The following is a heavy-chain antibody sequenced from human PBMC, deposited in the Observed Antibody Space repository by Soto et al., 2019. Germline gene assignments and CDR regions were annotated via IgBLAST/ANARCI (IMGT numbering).Heavy chain of an antibody. V-gene: IGHV4-39*01. CDR3: ARRLYYDSSGFEGGGMDV. J-gene: IGHJ6*02. D-gene: IGHD3-22*01. CDR2: IYYSGST. CDR1: GGSISSSSYY. Sequence: SEPLSLTCTVAGGSISSSSYYWGWIRQPPGKGLEWIGSIYYSGSTYYNPSLKSRVTISVDTSKNQFSLKLSSVTAADTAVYYCARRLYYDSSGFEGGGMDVWGQGTTVTVSS.